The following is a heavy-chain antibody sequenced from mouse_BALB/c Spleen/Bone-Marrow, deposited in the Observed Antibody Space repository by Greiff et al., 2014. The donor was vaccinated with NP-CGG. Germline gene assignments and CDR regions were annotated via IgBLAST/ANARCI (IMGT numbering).Heavy chain of an antibody. CDR3: ARDD. J-gene: IGHJ2*01. V-gene: IGHV1-7*01. Sequence: VQLQQSGAELAKPGASVKMSCKASGYTFTDTWIHWIKQRPGQGLEWIGYINPSTGYAEYNQNFKDKATLTVDKSSSTAYMQLSSLTTEDSAVYYCARDDWGQGTTLTVSS. CDR2: INPSTGYA. CDR1: GYTFTDTW.